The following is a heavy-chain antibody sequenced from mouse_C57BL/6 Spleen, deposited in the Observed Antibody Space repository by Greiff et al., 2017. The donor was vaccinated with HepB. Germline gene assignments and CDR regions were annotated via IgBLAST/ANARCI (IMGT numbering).Heavy chain of an antibody. CDR3: ASCWVYDVNYYAMDY. CDR2: IYPRSGNT. D-gene: IGHD2-12*01. CDR1: GYTFTSYG. V-gene: IGHV1-81*01. J-gene: IGHJ4*01. Sequence: VQLQQSGAELARPGASVKLSCKASGYTFTSYGISWVKQRTGQGLEWIGEIYPRSGNTYYNEKFKGKATLTADKSSSTAYMELRSLTSEDSAVYFCASCWVYDVNYYAMDYWGQGTSVTVSS.